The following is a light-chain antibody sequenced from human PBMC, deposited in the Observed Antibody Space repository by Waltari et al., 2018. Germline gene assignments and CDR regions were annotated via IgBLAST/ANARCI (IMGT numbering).Light chain of an antibody. J-gene: IGLJ2*01. Sequence: QSVLTQPSSDSEPPGQRVPFSCSTSSCNIGKGTVQCYQQLPGTAPKRFIYRNNQRPSGVPDRFSGSKSGTSASLAISGLQSEDEADYYCATWDASLNMMIFGGGTKLTVL. CDR1: SCNIGKGT. CDR3: ATWDASLNMMI. V-gene: IGLV1-44*01. CDR2: RNN.